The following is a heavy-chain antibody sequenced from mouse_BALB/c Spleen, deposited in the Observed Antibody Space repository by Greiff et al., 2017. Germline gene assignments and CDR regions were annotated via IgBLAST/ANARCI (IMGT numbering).Heavy chain of an antibody. Sequence: EVKLVESGGGLVQPGGSRKLSCAASGFTFSSFGMHWVRQAPEKGLEWVAYISSGSSTIYYADTVKGRFTISRDNPKNTLFLQMTSLRSEDTAMYYCARQDGSSYFDYWGQGTTLTVSS. J-gene: IGHJ2*01. CDR3: ARQDGSSYFDY. CDR2: ISSGSSTI. V-gene: IGHV5-17*02. D-gene: IGHD1-1*01. CDR1: GFTFSSFG.